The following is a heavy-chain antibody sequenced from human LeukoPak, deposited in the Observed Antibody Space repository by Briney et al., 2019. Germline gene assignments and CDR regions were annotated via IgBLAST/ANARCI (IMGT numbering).Heavy chain of an antibody. CDR2: INPSGGST. CDR1: GYTFTSYY. CDR3: ARSYGGNSLYNYYYGMGV. Sequence: AASVKLSCKASGYTFTSYYMHWVRQAPGQGLEWMGIINPSGGSTSYAQKFQGRVTMTRDTSTSTVYMELSSLRSEDTAVYYCARSYGGNSLYNYYYGMGVWGQGTTVTVSS. J-gene: IGHJ6*02. V-gene: IGHV1-46*01. D-gene: IGHD4-23*01.